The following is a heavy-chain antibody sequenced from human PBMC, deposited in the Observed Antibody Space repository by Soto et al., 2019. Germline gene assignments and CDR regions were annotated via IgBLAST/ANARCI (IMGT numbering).Heavy chain of an antibody. Sequence: QVQLVESVGGVVQPGRSLRLSCAASGFTFSSYGMHWVRQAPGNGLEWVAVIWYDGSNKYYADSVKGRFTISRDNSKNTLYLQMNSLRAEDTAVYYCARDLGGGSYFDYWGQGTLVTVSS. V-gene: IGHV3-33*01. D-gene: IGHD1-26*01. CDR2: IWYDGSNK. J-gene: IGHJ4*02. CDR1: GFTFSSYG. CDR3: ARDLGGGSYFDY.